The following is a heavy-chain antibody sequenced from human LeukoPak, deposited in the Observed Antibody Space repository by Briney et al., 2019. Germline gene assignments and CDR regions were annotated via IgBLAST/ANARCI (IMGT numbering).Heavy chain of an antibody. V-gene: IGHV4-59*01. CDR2: IYYSGST. D-gene: IGHD4-23*01. CDR1: GVSISSYY. J-gene: IGHJ5*02. Sequence: PSETLSLTCTVSGVSISSYYWSWIRQPPGKGLEWIGYIYYSGSTNYNPSLKSRVTISVDTSKTQFSLRLSSVTAADTAVYYCARGGNSPYNWFDPWGQGTLVTVSS. CDR3: ARGGNSPYNWFDP.